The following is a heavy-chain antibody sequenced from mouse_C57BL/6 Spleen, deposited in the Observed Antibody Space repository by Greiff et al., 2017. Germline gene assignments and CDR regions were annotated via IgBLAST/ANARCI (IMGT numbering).Heavy chain of an antibody. CDR2: IDPSDSNT. D-gene: IGHD1-1*01. J-gene: IGHJ1*03. Sequence: VQLQQPGAELVKPGASVKLSCKASGYTFTSYWMNWVKQRPGQGLEWIGEIDPSDSNTNYNQKFKGKSTLTVDKSSSTAYMQLSILTSEDSAVYYCARYGSRYDWYFDVWGTGPTVTAPS. CDR3: ARYGSRYDWYFDV. CDR1: GYTFTSYW. V-gene: IGHV1-69*01.